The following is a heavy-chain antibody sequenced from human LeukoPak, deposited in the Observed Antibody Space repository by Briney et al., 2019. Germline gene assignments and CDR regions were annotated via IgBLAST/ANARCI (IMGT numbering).Heavy chain of an antibody. CDR1: GFTFSTYA. CDR3: ATHHNWNGETPVWDY. Sequence: PGGSLRLSCAASGFTFSTYARTWVRQGPGKGLEWVSAISGSGDRTYYADSVKGRFTISRDNSKNTLYLQMNSLRVEDTAVYYCATHHNWNGETPVWDYWGQGTLVTVSS. J-gene: IGHJ4*02. CDR2: ISGSGDRT. V-gene: IGHV3-23*01. D-gene: IGHD1-20*01.